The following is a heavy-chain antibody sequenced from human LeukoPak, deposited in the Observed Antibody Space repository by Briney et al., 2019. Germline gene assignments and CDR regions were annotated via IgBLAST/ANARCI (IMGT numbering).Heavy chain of an antibody. V-gene: IGHV4-34*01. J-gene: IGHJ4*02. Sequence: SETLSLTCAVYGGSFSGYYWSWIRQPPGKGLEWIGEINHSGSTNYNPSLKSRVTISVDTSKNQFSLKLSSVTAADTAVYYCARGTGSFDYWGQGTLVTVSS. CDR2: INHSGST. D-gene: IGHD3-9*01. CDR3: ARGTGSFDY. CDR1: GGSFSGYY.